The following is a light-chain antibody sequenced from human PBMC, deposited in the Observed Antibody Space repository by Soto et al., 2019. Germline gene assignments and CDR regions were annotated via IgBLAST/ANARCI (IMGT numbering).Light chain of an antibody. Sequence: EVGLTQSPATLSLSPGESATLPCRASQSVRSYLAWYQQKPGRAPRLLIYGASNRATGIPARFSGSGSGTDFTLTISSLEPEDFAVYYCHQYDNWPKTFGQGTRLEI. J-gene: IGKJ5*01. CDR1: QSVRSY. V-gene: IGKV3-11*01. CDR3: HQYDNWPKT. CDR2: GAS.